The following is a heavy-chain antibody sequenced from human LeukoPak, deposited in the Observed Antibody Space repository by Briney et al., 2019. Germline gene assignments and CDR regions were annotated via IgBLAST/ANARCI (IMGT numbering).Heavy chain of an antibody. V-gene: IGHV4-31*03. CDR1: GGSISSGGYY. CDR2: IYYSGST. J-gene: IGHJ4*02. D-gene: IGHD5-18*01. Sequence: SETLSLTCTVSGGSISSGGYYWGWIRQHPGKGLEWIGYIYYSGSTYYNPSLKSRVTISVDTSKNQFSLKLSSVTAADTAVYYCARNGYSYGYGFDYWGQGTLVTVSS. CDR3: ARNGYSYGYGFDY.